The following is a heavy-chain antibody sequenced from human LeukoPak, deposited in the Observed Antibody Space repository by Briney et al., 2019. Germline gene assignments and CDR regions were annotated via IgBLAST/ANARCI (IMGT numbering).Heavy chain of an antibody. CDR3: AGGRTDIVVVPATLRNYYFDY. Sequence: ASVKVSCKASGGIFSTYAISWVRQAPGQGLEWMGGIMPMFGKANYAQKFQGRVTTTADKATSTAYMELSSLRSEDTAVYYCAGGRTDIVVVPATLRNYYFDYWGQGTLVTVSS. CDR1: GGIFSTYA. D-gene: IGHD2-2*01. V-gene: IGHV1-69*06. CDR2: IMPMFGKA. J-gene: IGHJ4*02.